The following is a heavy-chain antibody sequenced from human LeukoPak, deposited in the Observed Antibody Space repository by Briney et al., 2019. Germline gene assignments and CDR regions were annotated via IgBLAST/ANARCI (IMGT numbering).Heavy chain of an antibody. Sequence: PGGSLRLSCAASGFTFDDYGMNWVRQAPGKGLEWVSSISSSSSYIYYADSVKGRLTISRDNAKNSLYLQMNSLRAEDTAVYYCARDPTGTTGLNWSDPWGQGTLVTVSS. J-gene: IGHJ5*02. CDR2: ISSSSSYI. CDR3: ARDPTGTTGLNWSDP. V-gene: IGHV3-21*01. D-gene: IGHD1-7*01. CDR1: GFTFDDYG.